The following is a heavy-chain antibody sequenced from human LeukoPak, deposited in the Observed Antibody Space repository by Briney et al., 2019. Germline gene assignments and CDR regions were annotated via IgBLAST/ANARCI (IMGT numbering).Heavy chain of an antibody. CDR2: IYYGGST. CDR3: ARVIAARLGVDYYYYYMDV. Sequence: SETLSLTCTVSGDSISSRHYYWGWIRQAPEKGLEWIGSIYYGGSTYYNPSLKSRVTISIHTSKNQFSLKLSSVTAADTAVYYCARVIAARLGVDYYYYYMDVWGKGTTVTVSS. V-gene: IGHV4-39*07. D-gene: IGHD6-6*01. CDR1: GDSISSRHYY. J-gene: IGHJ6*03.